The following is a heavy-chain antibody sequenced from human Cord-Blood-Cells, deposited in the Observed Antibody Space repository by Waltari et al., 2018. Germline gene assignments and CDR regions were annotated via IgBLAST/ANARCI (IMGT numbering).Heavy chain of an antibody. Sequence: HLQLQESGPGLGKSSEALSHPCSVPGGTISGSSYSLAWLRQPPGKGVEWVGSIYYRESTHYNPYLKSRVTISVDTSKNQFSLKLSSVTATDTAVYYCASAPTGGSLAGLDAFDIWGQGTMVTVSS. CDR3: ASAPTGGSLAGLDAFDI. V-gene: IGHV4-39*01. CDR2: IYYREST. J-gene: IGHJ3*02. CDR1: GGTISGSSYS. D-gene: IGHD3-16*01.